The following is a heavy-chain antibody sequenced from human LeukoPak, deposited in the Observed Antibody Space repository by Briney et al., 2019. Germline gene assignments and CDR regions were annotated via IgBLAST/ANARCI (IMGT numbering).Heavy chain of an antibody. CDR1: GLTFSSYW. D-gene: IGHD2-15*01. V-gene: IGHV3-7*01. J-gene: IGHJ6*03. CDR3: ARVVVAATWDYYYYYYIDV. Sequence: GGSLRLSWAAAGLTFSSYWMSWVRQAAGKGLEWVANIKQDGSEKYYGDSVKGRFTISRDNAKNSLYLQMHRPRAEDTAVYYCARVVVAATWDYYYYYYIDVWGKGTTVTVSS. CDR2: IKQDGSEK.